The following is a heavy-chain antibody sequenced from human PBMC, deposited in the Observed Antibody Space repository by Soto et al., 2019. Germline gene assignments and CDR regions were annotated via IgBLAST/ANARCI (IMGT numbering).Heavy chain of an antibody. D-gene: IGHD3-10*01. J-gene: IGHJ5*02. CDR3: ARITMVRGVILQNWFDP. Sequence: ASVKVSCKASDYTFTSYGISWVRQAPGQGLEWMGWISAYNGNTNYAQKLQGRVTMTTDTSTSTAYMELRSLRSDDTAVYYCARITMVRGVILQNWFDPWGQGTLVTVSS. CDR2: ISAYNGNT. CDR1: DYTFTSYG. V-gene: IGHV1-18*01.